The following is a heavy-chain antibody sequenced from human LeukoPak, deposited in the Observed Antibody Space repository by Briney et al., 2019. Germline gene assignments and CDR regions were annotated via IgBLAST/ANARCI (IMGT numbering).Heavy chain of an antibody. J-gene: IGHJ6*02. CDR1: GFTFSSYG. D-gene: IGHD3-9*01. Sequence: PGRSLRLSCAASGFTFSSYGMHWVRQAPAKGLEWVAVIWYDGSNKYYADSVKGRFTISRDNSKNTLYLQMNSLRAEDTAVYYCARFGIRYFDWLPYYYSGMDVWGQGTTVTVSS. CDR2: IWYDGSNK. V-gene: IGHV3-33*01. CDR3: ARFGIRYFDWLPYYYSGMDV.